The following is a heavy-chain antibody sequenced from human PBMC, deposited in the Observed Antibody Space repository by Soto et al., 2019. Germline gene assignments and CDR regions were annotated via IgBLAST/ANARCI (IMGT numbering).Heavy chain of an antibody. Sequence: GGSLRLSCAASGFTFSSYAMHWVRQAPGKGLEWVAVISYDGSNKYYADSVKGRFTISRDNSKNTLYLQMNSLRTEDTAVYYWGGAPPYFAYWGQGTLVTVS. CDR1: GFTFSSYA. CDR3: GGAPPYFAY. D-gene: IGHD3-16*01. CDR2: ISYDGSNK. J-gene: IGHJ4*02. V-gene: IGHV3-30-3*01.